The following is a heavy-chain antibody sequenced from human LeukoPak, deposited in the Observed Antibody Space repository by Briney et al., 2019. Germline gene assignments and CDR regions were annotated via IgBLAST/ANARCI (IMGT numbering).Heavy chain of an antibody. CDR2: IYHSGST. V-gene: IGHV4-4*02. J-gene: IGHJ4*02. CDR1: GGSISSSYW. Sequence: SGTLSLTCAVSGGSISSSYWWSWVRQSPGKGLEWIGEIYHSGSTNYNPSLKSRVTISVDTSKNQFSLKLSSVTAADTAVYYCATTNVLLWFGELSKTAYFDYWGQGTLVTVSS. CDR3: ATTNVLLWFGELSKTAYFDY. D-gene: IGHD3-10*01.